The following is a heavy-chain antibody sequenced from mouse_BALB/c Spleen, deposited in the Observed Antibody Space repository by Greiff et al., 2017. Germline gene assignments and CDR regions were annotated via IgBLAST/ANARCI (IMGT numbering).Heavy chain of an antibody. V-gene: IGHV1-7*01. CDR2: INPSTGYT. D-gene: IGHD2-4*01. CDR3: ARIYDYDAAWFAY. J-gene: IGHJ3*01. Sequence: QVQLQQSGAELAKPGASVKMSCKASGYTFTSYWMHWVKQRPGQGLEWIGYINPSTGYTEYNQKFKDKATLTADKSSSTAYMQLSSLTSEDSAVYYCARIYDYDAAWFAYWGQGTLVTVSA. CDR1: GYTFTSYW.